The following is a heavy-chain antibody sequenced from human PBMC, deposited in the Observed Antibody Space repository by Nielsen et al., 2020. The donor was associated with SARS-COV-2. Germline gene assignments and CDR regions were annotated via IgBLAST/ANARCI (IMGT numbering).Heavy chain of an antibody. CDR2: IFSNGAAA. Sequence: GGSLRLSCAASGFTFSKYAMSWVRQSPGKGLEWVSGIFSNGAAAWYAESVKGRFTISRDNSKNTLYLQLNSLRAEVTAIYYCAKDETTSGVNFFHYWGQGALVTVSS. CDR1: GFTFSKYA. CDR3: AKDETTSGVNFFHY. D-gene: IGHD7-27*01. J-gene: IGHJ4*02. V-gene: IGHV3-23*01.